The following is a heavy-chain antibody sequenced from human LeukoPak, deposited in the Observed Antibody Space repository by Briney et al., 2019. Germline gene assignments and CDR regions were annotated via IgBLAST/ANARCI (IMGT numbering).Heavy chain of an antibody. Sequence: PSETLSLTCTVSGGSISSYYWSWIRQPPGKGPEWIGEINHSGSTNYNPSLKSRVTISVDTSKNQFSLKLSSVTAADTAVYYCARIGSEWLLRRNRYYFDYWGQGTLVTVSS. CDR2: INHSGST. CDR3: ARIGSEWLLRRNRYYFDY. D-gene: IGHD3-3*01. CDR1: GGSISSYY. V-gene: IGHV4-34*01. J-gene: IGHJ4*02.